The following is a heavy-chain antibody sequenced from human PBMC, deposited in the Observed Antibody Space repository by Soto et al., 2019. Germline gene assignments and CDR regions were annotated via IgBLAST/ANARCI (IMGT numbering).Heavy chain of an antibody. V-gene: IGHV1-69*01. CDR3: ARNQWGSVWQQLAEFDY. CDR2: IIPIFGTA. D-gene: IGHD6-13*01. Sequence: QVQLVQSGAEVKKPGSSVKVSCKASGGTFSSYAISWVRQAPGQGLEWMGGIIPIFGTANYAQKFQGRVTLTADESTSTAYMELSSLRSEDTAVYYCARNQWGSVWQQLAEFDYWGQGTLVTVSS. CDR1: GGTFSSYA. J-gene: IGHJ4*02.